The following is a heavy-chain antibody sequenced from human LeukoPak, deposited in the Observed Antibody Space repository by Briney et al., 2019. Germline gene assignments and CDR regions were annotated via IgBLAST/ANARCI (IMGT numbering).Heavy chain of an antibody. J-gene: IGHJ5*02. V-gene: IGHV4-61*02. Sequence: YPSETLSLTCTVSGGSISSGSYYWSWTRQPAGKGLEWIGRIYASGSTNYNPSLKSRVTISVDTSKNQFSLKLSSVTAADTAVYYCARGRQNLNWFDPWGQGTLVTVSS. CDR3: ARGRQNLNWFDP. CDR2: IYASGST. CDR1: GGSISSGSYY.